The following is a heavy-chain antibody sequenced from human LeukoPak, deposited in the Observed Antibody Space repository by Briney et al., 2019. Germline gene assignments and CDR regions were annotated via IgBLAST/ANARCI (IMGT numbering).Heavy chain of an antibody. V-gene: IGHV4-39*02. J-gene: IGHJ4*02. CDR3: ARDRDGYAYSFDY. D-gene: IGHD5-24*01. CDR1: GGSITSGSYH. Sequence: SETLSLTCTVSGGSITSGSYHWGWIRQSPGKGLEWIGNTYYTGSAYYRPSLQSRVSISVDTSKKEFSLKPTSVTAADTAVYYCARDRDGYAYSFDYCGQGTLATVSS. CDR2: TYYTGSA.